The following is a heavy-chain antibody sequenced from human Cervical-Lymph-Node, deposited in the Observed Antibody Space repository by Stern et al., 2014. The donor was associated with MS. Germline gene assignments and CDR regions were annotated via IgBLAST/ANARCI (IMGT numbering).Heavy chain of an antibody. CDR3: TRAAGITASGSHFDY. J-gene: IGHJ4*02. CDR1: GFTVSSYS. D-gene: IGHD6-19*01. CDR2: ISTSGVYK. Sequence: EDQLVQSGGGLVKPGGSLRLSCAASGFTVSSYSMHWVRQAPGKGLAWVSSISTSGVYKYYADSVKGRFTISRDTAKNSLYLQMSSLRAEDTAVYYCTRAAGITASGSHFDYWGQGILVTVSS. V-gene: IGHV3-21*01.